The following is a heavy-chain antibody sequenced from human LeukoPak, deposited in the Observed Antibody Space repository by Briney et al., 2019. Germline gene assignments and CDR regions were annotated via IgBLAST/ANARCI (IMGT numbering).Heavy chain of an antibody. D-gene: IGHD3-10*01. J-gene: IGHJ5*02. V-gene: IGHV4-59*08. CDR1: GGSISSYY. CDR2: IYYSGST. Sequence: PETLSLTCTVSGGSISSYYWSWIRQPPGKGLEWIGYIYYSGSTNYNPSLKSRVTISVDTSKNQFSLKLSSVTAADTAVYYCARRGVRNWFDPWGQGTLVTVSS. CDR3: ARRGVRNWFDP.